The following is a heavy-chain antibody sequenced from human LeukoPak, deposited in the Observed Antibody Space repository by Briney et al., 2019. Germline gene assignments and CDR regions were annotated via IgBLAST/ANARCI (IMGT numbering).Heavy chain of an antibody. Sequence: ASVKVSCKASGYTFTSYDIHWVRQATGQGLEWMGWMNPNRGNTGYAQQFQGRVTMTRNTSISTAYMELSSLRSDDTAVYYCARGLYYDSTGYSSQRFDPWGQGTLVTVSS. CDR2: MNPNRGNT. CDR1: GYTFTSYD. J-gene: IGHJ5*02. D-gene: IGHD3-22*01. V-gene: IGHV1-8*01. CDR3: ARGLYYDSTGYSSQRFDP.